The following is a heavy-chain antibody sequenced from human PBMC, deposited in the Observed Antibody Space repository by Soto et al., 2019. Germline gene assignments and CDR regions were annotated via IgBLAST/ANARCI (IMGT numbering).Heavy chain of an antibody. CDR3: VRCSYSYYGHYG. D-gene: IGHD6-6*01. V-gene: IGHV3-9*01. J-gene: IGHJ6*01. CDR1: GLTFDDFA. Sequence: SLGLSCTASGLTFDDFAMHWVRLVPGKGLEWVSGINWNSVNVAYADSVKGRFTISRDNGKKSLDLQMNSLKSEDTALYHCVRCSYSYYGHYG. CDR2: INWNSVNV.